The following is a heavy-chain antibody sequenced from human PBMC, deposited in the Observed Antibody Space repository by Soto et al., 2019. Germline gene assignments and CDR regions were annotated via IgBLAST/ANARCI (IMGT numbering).Heavy chain of an antibody. CDR1: GGTFSSYA. CDR2: IIPIFGTA. Sequence: QVQLVQSGAEVKKPGSSVKVSCKASGGTFSSYAISWVRQAPGQGPEWMGGIIPIFGTANYAQKFQGRVTITADKSTSTAYMELSSLRSEDTAVYYCASYGDYADARYFDLWGRGTLVTVSS. D-gene: IGHD4-17*01. CDR3: ASYGDYADARYFDL. V-gene: IGHV1-69*06. J-gene: IGHJ2*01.